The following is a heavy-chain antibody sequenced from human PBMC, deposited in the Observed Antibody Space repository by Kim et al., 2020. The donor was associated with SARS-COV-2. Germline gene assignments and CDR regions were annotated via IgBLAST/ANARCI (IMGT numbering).Heavy chain of an antibody. CDR3: ARDSSGPFDY. CDR2: TISSFGTA. D-gene: IGHD3-22*01. Sequence: SVKVSCKASGGTFSSYDIIWVLQAPGKWREWMGVTISSFGTANYAQKCQRRVTITADESTSTAYMELSSLRSEDTAVYYCARDSSGPFDYWGQGTLVTVSS. J-gene: IGHJ4*02. CDR1: GGTFSSYD. V-gene: IGHV1-69*13.